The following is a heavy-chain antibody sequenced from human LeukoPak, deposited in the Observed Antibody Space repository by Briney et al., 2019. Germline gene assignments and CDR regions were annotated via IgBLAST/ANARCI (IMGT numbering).Heavy chain of an antibody. D-gene: IGHD5-12*01. CDR3: ARGQRWLRSFDY. J-gene: IGHJ4*02. Sequence: SETLSLTCAVYGGSFSGYYWSWIRQPPGKGLEWIGEINHSGSTNYNPSLKSRVTISVDTSKNQVSLKLSSVTAADTAVYYCARGQRWLRSFDYWGQGTLVTVSS. CDR1: GGSFSGYY. V-gene: IGHV4-34*01. CDR2: INHSGST.